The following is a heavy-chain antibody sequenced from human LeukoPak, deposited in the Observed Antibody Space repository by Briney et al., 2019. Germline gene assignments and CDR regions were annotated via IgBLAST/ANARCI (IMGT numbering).Heavy chain of an antibody. CDR2: ISWNSGSI. V-gene: IGHV3-9*01. CDR3: AKDNVSGRPSAMVRGVITPWRYYYMDV. J-gene: IGHJ6*03. D-gene: IGHD3-10*01. Sequence: PGRSLRLSCAASGFTFDDYAMHWVRQAPGKGLEWVSGISWNSGSIGYADSVKGRFTISRDNAKNSLYLQMNSLRAEDTALYYCAKDNVSGRPSAMVRGVITPWRYYYMDVWGKGTTVTISS. CDR1: GFTFDDYA.